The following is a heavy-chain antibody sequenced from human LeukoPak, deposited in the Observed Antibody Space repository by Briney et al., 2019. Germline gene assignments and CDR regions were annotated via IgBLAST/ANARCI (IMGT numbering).Heavy chain of an antibody. CDR2: IYNDGRT. CDR3: AKTPIVVVTALYFDY. Sequence: GGSLRLSCAASGFTVSSNYMNWVRQAPGKGLEWVSIIYNDGRTYYADSVKGRFTISRDNSKNTLYLQMNSLRAEDTAVYYCAKTPIVVVTALYFDYWGQGTLVTVSS. V-gene: IGHV3-66*01. J-gene: IGHJ4*02. D-gene: IGHD2-21*02. CDR1: GFTVSSNY.